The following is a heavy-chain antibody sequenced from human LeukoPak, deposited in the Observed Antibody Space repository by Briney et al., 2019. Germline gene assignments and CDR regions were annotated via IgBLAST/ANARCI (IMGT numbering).Heavy chain of an antibody. CDR1: GFTFSSYG. J-gene: IGHJ4*02. CDR3: AKGDYYDSSGYYQYSFDY. V-gene: IGHV3-30*18. CDR2: ISYDGSNK. D-gene: IGHD3-22*01. Sequence: GGSLRLSCAASGFTFSSYGMHWVRQAPGKGLEWVAVISYDGSNKYYADSVKGRFTISRDNSKNTLYLQMNSLRAEDTAVYYCAKGDYYDSSGYYQYSFDYWGQGTLVTVSS.